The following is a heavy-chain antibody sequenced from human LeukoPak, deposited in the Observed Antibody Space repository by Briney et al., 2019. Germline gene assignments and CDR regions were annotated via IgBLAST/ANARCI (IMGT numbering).Heavy chain of an antibody. CDR3: ARDIVGATTSWFDP. J-gene: IGHJ5*02. CDR2: ISAYNGNT. Sequence: ASVKVSCKASGYTFTSYGISWVRQAPGQGLEWMGWISAYNGNTNYAQKLQGRVTMTTDTSTSTAYMELRSLRSDDTAVYYCARDIVGATTSWFDPWDQGTLVTVSS. CDR1: GYTFTSYG. D-gene: IGHD1-26*01. V-gene: IGHV1-18*01.